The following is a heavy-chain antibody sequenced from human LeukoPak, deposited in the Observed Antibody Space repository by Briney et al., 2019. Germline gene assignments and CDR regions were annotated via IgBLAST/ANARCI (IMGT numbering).Heavy chain of an antibody. Sequence: SETLSLTCTVSGYSISSGYYWSWIRQPPGKGLEWIGYIYYIGSTNYNPSLKSRVTISEDTSKNRFSLKLSSVTAADTAVYYCARDRVYYMDVWGKGTTVTVSS. V-gene: IGHV4-61*01. CDR1: GYSISSGYY. J-gene: IGHJ6*03. CDR3: ARDRVYYMDV. CDR2: IYYIGST.